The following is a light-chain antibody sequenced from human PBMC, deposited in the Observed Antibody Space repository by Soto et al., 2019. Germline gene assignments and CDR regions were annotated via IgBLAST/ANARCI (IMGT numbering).Light chain of an antibody. CDR2: GAS. CDR1: QSVSSSF. V-gene: IGKV3-20*01. Sequence: EILLTQSPGTLSLSPGERATLSCRASQSVSSSFLAWYQQKPGQAPRLLICGASSRATGIPDRFSGSGSGTDFTLTISRLEPEDFAVYYCQQYGSSPRTFGQGTKVDSK. CDR3: QQYGSSPRT. J-gene: IGKJ1*01.